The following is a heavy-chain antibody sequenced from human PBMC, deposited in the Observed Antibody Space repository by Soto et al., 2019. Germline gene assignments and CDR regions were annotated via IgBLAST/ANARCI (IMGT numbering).Heavy chain of an antibody. V-gene: IGHV4-59*01. J-gene: IGHJ6*03. D-gene: IGHD2-2*01. Sequence: SETLSLTCTVSGGSISSYYWSWIRQPPGKGLEWIGYIYYSGSTNYNPSLKSRVTISVDTSKNQFSLKLSSVTAADTAVYYCARTTASTAYYYYMDVWGKGTTVTVSS. CDR3: ARTTASTAYYYYMDV. CDR1: GGSISSYY. CDR2: IYYSGST.